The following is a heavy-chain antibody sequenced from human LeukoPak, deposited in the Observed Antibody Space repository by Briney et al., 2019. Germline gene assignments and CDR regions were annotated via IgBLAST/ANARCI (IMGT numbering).Heavy chain of an antibody. CDR1: GFTFSSYE. CDR3: AREEYYYGSGSYFGWFDP. V-gene: IGHV3-48*03. Sequence: PGGSLRLSCAASGFTFSSYEMNWVRQAPGKGLEWVSYISSSGSTIYYADSVEGRFTISRDDAKNSLYLQMNSLRAEDTAVYYCAREEYYYGSGSYFGWFDPWGQGTLVTVSS. J-gene: IGHJ5*02. D-gene: IGHD3-10*01. CDR2: ISSSGSTI.